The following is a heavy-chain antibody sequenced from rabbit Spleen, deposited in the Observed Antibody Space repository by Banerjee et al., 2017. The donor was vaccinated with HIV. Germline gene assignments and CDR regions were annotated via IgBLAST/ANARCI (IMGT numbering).Heavy chain of an antibody. CDR3: ARNYVNAFDP. Sequence: QEQLVESGGGLVKPEGSLKLSCTASGFSFSNKAVICWVRQAPGKGLEWIACIDTNDGDTDYANWPKGRFTISKTSSTTVTLQMTSLTAADTATYFCARNYVNAFDPWGQGTLVTVS. CDR1: GFSFSNKAV. J-gene: IGHJ2*01. D-gene: IGHD1-1*01. V-gene: IGHV1S45*01. CDR2: IDTNDGDT.